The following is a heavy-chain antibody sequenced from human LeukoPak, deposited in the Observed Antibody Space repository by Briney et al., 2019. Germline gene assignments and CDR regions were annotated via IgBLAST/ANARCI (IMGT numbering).Heavy chain of an antibody. CDR1: GGSISSSNW. V-gene: IGHV4-4*02. CDR2: IYHSGST. CDR3: ARAPYGSGSYYNPPFDY. J-gene: IGHJ4*02. D-gene: IGHD3-10*01. Sequence: SETLSLTCAVSGGSISSSNWWSWVRQPPGKGLEWIGEIYHSGSTNYNPSLKSRVTISVDKSKNQFSLKLSSVTAADTAVYYCARAPYGSGSYYNPPFDYWGQGTLVTVSS.